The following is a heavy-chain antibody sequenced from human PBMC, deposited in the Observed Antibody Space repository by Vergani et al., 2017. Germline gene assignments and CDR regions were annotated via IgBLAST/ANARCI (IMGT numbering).Heavy chain of an antibody. CDR2: IKSKTDGGTT. CDR1: GFTFSNAW. CDR3: TTDTAMVTEGSDI. D-gene: IGHD5-18*01. V-gene: IGHV3-15*01. Sequence: EVQLVESGGGLVKPGGSLRLSCAASGFTFSNAWMSWVRQAPGKGLEWVGRIKSKTDGGTTDYAAPVKGRFTISRDDSKNTLYLQMNSLKTEDTAVYYCTTDTAMVTEGSDIWGQGTMVTVSS. J-gene: IGHJ3*02.